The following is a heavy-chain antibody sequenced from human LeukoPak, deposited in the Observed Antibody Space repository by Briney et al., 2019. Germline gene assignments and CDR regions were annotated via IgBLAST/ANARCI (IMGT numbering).Heavy chain of an antibody. J-gene: IGHJ4*02. CDR3: VKGRSGSSYSPSDS. CDR1: GFTLTSYG. Sequence: GTSLRLSCAASGFTLTSYGMHWVRQAPGKGLEWVAVISYEKNEEFYADSVKGRSTISRGSSKNTLYLQMNSLRPEDTAVYYCVKGRSGSSYSPSDSWGQGTLVTVSS. V-gene: IGHV3-30*18. CDR2: ISYEKNEE. D-gene: IGHD2-15*01.